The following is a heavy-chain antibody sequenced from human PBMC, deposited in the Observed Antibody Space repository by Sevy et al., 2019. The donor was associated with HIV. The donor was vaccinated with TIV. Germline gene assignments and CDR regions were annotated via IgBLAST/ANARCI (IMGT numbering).Heavy chain of an antibody. Sequence: SETLSLTCAVYGGSFSGYYWSWIRQPPGKGLEWIGEINHSRSTNYNPSLKSRVTVSVDTSKNQFSLKLSSVTAADTAVYYCARGPSRITMVQGVIYYGMDVWGQGTTVTVSS. V-gene: IGHV4-34*01. CDR2: INHSRST. CDR3: ARGPSRITMVQGVIYYGMDV. D-gene: IGHD3-10*01. CDR1: GGSFSGYY. J-gene: IGHJ6*02.